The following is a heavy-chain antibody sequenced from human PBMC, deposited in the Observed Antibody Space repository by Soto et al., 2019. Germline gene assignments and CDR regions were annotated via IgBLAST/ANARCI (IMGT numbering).Heavy chain of an antibody. Sequence: PGGSLRLSCAASGFTFSNAWMSWVRQAPGKGLEWVGRIKSKTDGGTTDYAAPVKGRFTISRDDSKNTLYLQMNSLKTEDTAVYYCTTGQVAHYYGMDVWGQGTTVTVSS. CDR3: TTGQVAHYYGMDV. CDR2: IKSKTDGGTT. J-gene: IGHJ6*02. V-gene: IGHV3-15*07. CDR1: GFTFSNAW.